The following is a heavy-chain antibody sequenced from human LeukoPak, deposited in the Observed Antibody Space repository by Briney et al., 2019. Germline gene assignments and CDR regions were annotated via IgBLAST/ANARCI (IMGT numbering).Heavy chain of an antibody. V-gene: IGHV3-48*03. D-gene: IGHD2-15*01. CDR3: VRDNTARYCSSGSCLNGNAFDI. Sequence: PGGSLRLSCAASEFTFSIYEMNWVRQAPGKGREWVSYISSSGTTIYYADSVKGRFTISRDNPKNSLYLQMNNLRAEDTAVYYCVRDNTARYCSSGSCLNGNAFDIWGQGTMVTVSS. J-gene: IGHJ3*02. CDR1: EFTFSIYE. CDR2: ISSSGTTI.